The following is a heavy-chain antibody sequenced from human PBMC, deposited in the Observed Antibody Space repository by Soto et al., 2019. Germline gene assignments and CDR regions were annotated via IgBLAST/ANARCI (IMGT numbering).Heavy chain of an antibody. V-gene: IGHV3-30*03. CDR2: ISYDGSNK. CDR1: GFTFSSYG. D-gene: IGHD4-17*01. J-gene: IGHJ4*02. CDR3: ATQYGDYGFCDD. Sequence: GGSLRLSCAASGFTFSSYGMHWVRQAPGKGLEWVAVISYDGSNKYYADSVKGRFTISRDNSKNTLYLQMNSLRAEDTAVYYFATQYGDYGFCDDWGKGTLVTVSS.